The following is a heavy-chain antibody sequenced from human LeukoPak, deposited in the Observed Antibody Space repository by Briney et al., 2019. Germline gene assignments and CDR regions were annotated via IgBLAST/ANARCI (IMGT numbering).Heavy chain of an antibody. V-gene: IGHV3-30*02. D-gene: IGHD3-10*01. CDR3: AKAGRGGAITMIRGVKGDYYYMDV. Sequence: GGSLRLSCAASGFTFSSYGMYWVRQAPGKGLEWVAFIRYDGSNKYYADSVKGRFTFSRDNSKNTLYLQMNSLRAEDTAVYYCAKAGRGGAITMIRGVKGDYYYMDVWGKGTTVTISS. CDR2: IRYDGSNK. CDR1: GFTFSSYG. J-gene: IGHJ6*03.